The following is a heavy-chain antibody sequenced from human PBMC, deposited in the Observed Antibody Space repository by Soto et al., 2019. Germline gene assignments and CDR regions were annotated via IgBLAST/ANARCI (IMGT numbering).Heavy chain of an antibody. CDR1: GGSMSIYY. D-gene: IGHD3-3*01. CDR2: VYSSGGT. J-gene: IGHJ5*02. V-gene: IGHV4-4*07. CDR3: ARGQRFSDWFDP. Sequence: SETLSLTCSVSGGSMSIYYWTWIRQPAGRGLEWIGRVYSSGGTHYNSSLKSRVTISLDTSKNQFSLRLISVTAADTAVYYCARGQRFSDWFDPWGQGTLVTVSS.